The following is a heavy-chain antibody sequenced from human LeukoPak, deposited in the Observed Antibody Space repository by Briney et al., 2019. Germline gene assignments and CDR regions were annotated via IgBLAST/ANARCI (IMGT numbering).Heavy chain of an antibody. CDR1: GYTFTSYY. Sequence: VASVKVSCKASGYTFTSYYMHWVRQAPGQGLEWMGWINPNSGGTNYAQKFQGRVTMTRDTSISTAYMELSRLRSDDTAVYYCASYYDSSGYTMVAYWGQGTLVTVSS. CDR2: INPNSGGT. CDR3: ASYYDSSGYTMVAY. D-gene: IGHD3-22*01. J-gene: IGHJ4*02. V-gene: IGHV1-2*02.